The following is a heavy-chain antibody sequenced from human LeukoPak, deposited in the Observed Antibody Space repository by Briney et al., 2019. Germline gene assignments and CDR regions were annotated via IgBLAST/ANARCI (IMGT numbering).Heavy chain of an antibody. CDR3: AREYSSRWGYFDY. D-gene: IGHD6-13*01. J-gene: IGHJ4*02. CDR2: IHPNSGGT. Sequence: GASVEVSCKASGYTFISYGISWVRQAPGQGLQWMGWIHPNSGGTNYAQKFQGRVTMTRDTSISTAYMELSRLRSDDTAVYYCAREYSSRWGYFDYWGQGTLVTVSS. V-gene: IGHV1-2*02. CDR1: GYTFISYG.